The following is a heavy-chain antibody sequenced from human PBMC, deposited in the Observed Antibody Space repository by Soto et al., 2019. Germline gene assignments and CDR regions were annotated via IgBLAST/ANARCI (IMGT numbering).Heavy chain of an antibody. CDR1: GFPFSRCA. J-gene: IGHJ4*02. D-gene: IGHD5-12*01. CDR3: ATRGGDSGWGDFDS. V-gene: IGHV3-23*01. CDR2: ISHRDHST. Sequence: EVQLLESGGGLVQPGGSLRLSCAASGFPFSRCAMSWVRQAPGKGLEWVSTISHRDHSTYYAHSVKGRFTVSRANSETTLYLQMNSVRAEDPAIYYCATRGGDSGWGDFDSWGQGTLVTVSS.